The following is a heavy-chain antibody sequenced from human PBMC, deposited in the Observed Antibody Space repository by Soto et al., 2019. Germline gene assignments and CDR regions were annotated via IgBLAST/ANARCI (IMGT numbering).Heavy chain of an antibody. CDR2: ISSYNGNT. CDR1: GYTFTSYG. D-gene: IGHD2-2*01. CDR3: ARGPRYCSTTTCFSGVTWFDP. J-gene: IGHJ5*02. V-gene: IGHV1-18*04. Sequence: WASVKVSCKASGYTFTSYGISWVRQAPGQGLEWMGWISSYNGNTNYAQKVQGRVTLTTDTSTSTTSMELRSLRSDDTAVYYCARGPRYCSTTTCFSGVTWFDPWGQGTLVTVSS.